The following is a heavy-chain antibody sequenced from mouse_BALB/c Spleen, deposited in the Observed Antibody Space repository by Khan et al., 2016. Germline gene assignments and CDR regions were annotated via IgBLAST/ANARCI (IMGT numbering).Heavy chain of an antibody. J-gene: IGHJ2*01. D-gene: IGHD1-1*01. Sequence: EVQLQESGPGLVKPSQSLSLTCTVTGYSITSGYAWSWIRQFPGNKLGWMGYINYSGSTTYNPSLKSQISITRDTSKNQFFLQLKSVTTEDTATYYWARDYYGSSCFDYWGQGTTLTVSS. CDR3: ARDYYGSSCFDY. CDR2: INYSGST. V-gene: IGHV3-2*02. CDR1: GYSITSGYA.